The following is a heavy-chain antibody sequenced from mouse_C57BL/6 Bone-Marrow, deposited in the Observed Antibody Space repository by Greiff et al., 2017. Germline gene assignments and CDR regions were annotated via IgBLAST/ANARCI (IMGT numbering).Heavy chain of an antibody. V-gene: IGHV6-3*01. Sequence: EVQLQESGGGLVQPGGSMKLSCVASGFTFSNYWMNWVRQSPEKGLAWVAQIRLKSDNYATHYAESVKGRFTISRDDSKSSVYLQMNNLRAEDTGIYYCTVYYSNDYAMDYWGQGTSVTVSS. CDR3: TVYYSNDYAMDY. CDR1: GFTFSNYW. J-gene: IGHJ4*01. D-gene: IGHD2-5*01. CDR2: IRLKSDNYAT.